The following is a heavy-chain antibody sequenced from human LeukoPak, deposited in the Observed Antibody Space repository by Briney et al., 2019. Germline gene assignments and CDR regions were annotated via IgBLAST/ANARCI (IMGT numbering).Heavy chain of an antibody. CDR2: ISSSGSTI. CDR1: GFTFSDYY. D-gene: IGHD5-12*01. CDR3: ARVGPHSGYEPREGFFDY. J-gene: IGHJ4*02. V-gene: IGHV3-11*04. Sequence: GGSLRLSCAASGFTFSDYYMSWIRQAPGKGLEWVSYISSSGSTIYYADSVKGRFTISRDNAKNSLYLQMNSLRAEDTAVYYCARVGPHSGYEPREGFFDYWGQGTLVTVSS.